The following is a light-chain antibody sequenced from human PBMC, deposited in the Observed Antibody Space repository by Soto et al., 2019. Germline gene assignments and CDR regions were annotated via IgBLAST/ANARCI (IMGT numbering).Light chain of an antibody. V-gene: IGLV2-14*01. CDR1: SSDVGSYNS. Sequence: QSALTQPAPVSGSPGQSIAISCTGTSSDVGSYNSVSWYQQFPGKAPKLILYAVTNRPSGVSNRFSGSKSGNTASLTISGLQAEDEADYFCSSYTTSATLVFGVGTKLTVL. CDR2: AVT. J-gene: IGLJ2*01. CDR3: SSYTTSATLV.